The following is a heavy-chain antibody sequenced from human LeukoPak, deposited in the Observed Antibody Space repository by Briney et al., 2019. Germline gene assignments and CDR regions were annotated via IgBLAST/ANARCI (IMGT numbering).Heavy chain of an antibody. CDR3: AKVLRGTYYYFDY. Sequence: PGGSLRLSCAASGFTFSNYAMSWGPKAPGKGLEWGSGITGSGGSTYYADSVKGRFTISRDNSKHTLDLQMNSLRAEDTAKYFCAKVLRGTYYYFDYWGLGTLVTVSS. J-gene: IGHJ4*02. D-gene: IGHD1-26*01. CDR1: GFTFSNYA. V-gene: IGHV3-23*01. CDR2: ITGSGGST.